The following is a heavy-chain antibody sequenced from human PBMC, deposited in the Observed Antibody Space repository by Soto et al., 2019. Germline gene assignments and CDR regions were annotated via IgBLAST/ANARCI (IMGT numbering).Heavy chain of an antibody. CDR2: IIPIFGTA. CDR3: ARGDQNSSRWYVEVKLLFEY. J-gene: IGHJ4*02. V-gene: IGHV1-69*13. CDR1: VGTFSMYA. Sequence: SVXVSCKACVGTFSMYAISSFRQAPGQGLERMGGIIPIFGTANYAQKFQGRVTITADESTSTAYMELSSLRSEDTAVYYCARGDQNSSRWYVEVKLLFEYWGQGTLV. D-gene: IGHD6-13*01.